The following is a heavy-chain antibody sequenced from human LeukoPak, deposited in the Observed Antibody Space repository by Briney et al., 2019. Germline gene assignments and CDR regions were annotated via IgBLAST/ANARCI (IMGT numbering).Heavy chain of an antibody. Sequence: PSETLSLTCTVSGGSISSYYWSWIRQPPGKGLEWVGYICYSGRTNYNPSLNSRVTISVDSSKNPFPLKLRSVTAADTAVYYCATSSTRNLFPSAVDYWGQGTLVTVSS. CDR3: ATSSTRNLFPSAVDY. CDR2: ICYSGRT. CDR1: GGSISSYY. D-gene: IGHD2-21*01. J-gene: IGHJ4*02. V-gene: IGHV4-59*01.